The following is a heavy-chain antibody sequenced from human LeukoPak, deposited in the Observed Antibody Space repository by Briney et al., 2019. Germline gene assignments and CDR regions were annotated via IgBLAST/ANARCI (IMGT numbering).Heavy chain of an antibody. Sequence: PSETLSLTCAVSGYSISSGYYWGWIRPSPGKGLEWIATIFHSGSIYYNPSLKSRVTLSVDTSKNQFPLRLNSVTAADTALYYCARMGVSYYYDSSTYYPTAFDVWGQGTMVSVSS. CDR2: IFHSGSI. CDR3: ARMGVSYYYDSSTYYPTAFDV. CDR1: GYSISSGYY. J-gene: IGHJ3*01. V-gene: IGHV4-38-2*01. D-gene: IGHD3-22*01.